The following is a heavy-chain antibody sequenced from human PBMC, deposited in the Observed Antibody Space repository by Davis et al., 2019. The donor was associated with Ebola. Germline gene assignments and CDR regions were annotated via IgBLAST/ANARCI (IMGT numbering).Heavy chain of an antibody. CDR3: ARGYSSSWWKFDYGMDV. V-gene: IGHV1-18*04. CDR2: INAGNGNT. Sequence: ASVKVSCKASGYTFTSYGISWVRQAPGQGLEWMGWINAGNGNTKYSQKFQGRVTITRDTSASTAYMELSSLRSEDTAVYYCARGYSSSWWKFDYGMDVWGQGTTVTVSS. D-gene: IGHD6-13*01. CDR1: GYTFTSYG. J-gene: IGHJ6*02.